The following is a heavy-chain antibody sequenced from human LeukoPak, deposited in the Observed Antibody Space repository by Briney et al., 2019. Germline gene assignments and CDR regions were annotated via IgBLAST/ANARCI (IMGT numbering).Heavy chain of an antibody. CDR1: GFTFSSYS. Sequence: GGSLRLSCAASGFTFSSYSMNWVRQAPGKGLEWVSSISSSSSYIYYADSVKGRFTISRDNAKNTVFLQMNSLRAEDTAVYYCAGDRWNYYFMDVWGKGTTVTVSS. D-gene: IGHD4-23*01. CDR2: ISSSSSYI. V-gene: IGHV3-21*01. CDR3: AGDRWNYYFMDV. J-gene: IGHJ6*03.